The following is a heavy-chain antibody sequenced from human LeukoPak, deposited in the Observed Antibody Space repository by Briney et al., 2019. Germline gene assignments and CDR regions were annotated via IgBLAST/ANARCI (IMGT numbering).Heavy chain of an antibody. D-gene: IGHD4-17*01. CDR3: ARVPLRKPKNYFDY. J-gene: IGHJ4*02. CDR1: GGTFSSYA. Sequence: GASVKVSCKASGGTFSSYAISWVRQAPGQGLEWMGRIIPILGIANYAQKFQGRVTITADKSTSTAYMELSSLRSEDTAVYYCARVPLRKPKNYFDYWGQGTLVTVSS. V-gene: IGHV1-69*04. CDR2: IIPILGIA.